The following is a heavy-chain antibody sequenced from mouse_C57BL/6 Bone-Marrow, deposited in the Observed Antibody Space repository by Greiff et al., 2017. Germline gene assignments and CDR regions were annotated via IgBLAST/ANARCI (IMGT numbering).Heavy chain of an antibody. J-gene: IGHJ2*01. CDR1: GYTFTDYE. D-gene: IGHD2-14*01. CDR2: IDPETGGT. V-gene: IGHV1-15*01. CDR3: TRSRYGGPDY. Sequence: VQLQESGAELVRPGASVTLSCKASGYTFTDYEMHWVKQTPVHGLEWIGAIDPETGGTAYNQKFKGKAILTADKSSSTAYMELRSLTSEDSAVYYGTRSRYGGPDYWGQGTTLTVSS.